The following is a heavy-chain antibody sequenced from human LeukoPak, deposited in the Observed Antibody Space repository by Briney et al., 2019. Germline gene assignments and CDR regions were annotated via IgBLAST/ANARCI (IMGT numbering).Heavy chain of an antibody. CDR1: GYTFTGYY. D-gene: IGHD2-2*01. CDR2: VIPIFGTA. V-gene: IGHV1-69*06. CDR3: ATQPRWDIVVVPAAPPDY. J-gene: IGHJ4*02. Sequence: SVTVSCKASGYTFTGYYMHWVRQAPGQGLEWMGGVIPIFGTANYAQKFQGRVTITADKSTSTAYMELSSLRSEDTAVYYCATQPRWDIVVVPAAPPDYWGQGTLVTVSS.